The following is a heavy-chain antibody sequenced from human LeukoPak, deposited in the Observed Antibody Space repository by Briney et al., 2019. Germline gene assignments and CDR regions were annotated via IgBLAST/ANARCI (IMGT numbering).Heavy chain of an antibody. Sequence: GGSLRLSCAASGFTFSNYAMHWVRQAPGKGLEWVAVISYDGSNKYYADSVKGRFTISRDNSENTLYLQMNSLRGEDTAVYYRARRHSSSSLDYWGQGTLVTVSS. CDR2: ISYDGSNK. CDR3: ARRHSSSSLDY. CDR1: GFTFSNYA. V-gene: IGHV3-30*01. J-gene: IGHJ4*02. D-gene: IGHD6-6*01.